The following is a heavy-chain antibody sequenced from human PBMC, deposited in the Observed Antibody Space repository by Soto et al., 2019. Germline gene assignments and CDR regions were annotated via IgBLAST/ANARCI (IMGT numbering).Heavy chain of an antibody. CDR2: IYPGDSDT. V-gene: IGHV5-51*01. Sequence: GESLKISCKGSGYSFTSYWIGWVRQMPGKGLEWMGIIYPGDSDTRYSPSFQGQVTISADKSISTAYLQWSSLKASDTAMYYCATRAMVRGVIITHDAFDIWGQGTRVTVSS. D-gene: IGHD3-10*01. CDR1: GYSFTSYW. CDR3: ATRAMVRGVIITHDAFDI. J-gene: IGHJ3*02.